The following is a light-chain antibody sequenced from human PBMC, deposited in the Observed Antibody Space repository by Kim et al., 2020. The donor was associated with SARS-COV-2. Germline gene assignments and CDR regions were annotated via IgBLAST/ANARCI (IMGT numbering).Light chain of an antibody. J-gene: IGLJ3*02. V-gene: IGLV1-40*01. CDR2: GNS. CDR1: SSNIGAGYD. Sequence: VTISCTATSSNIGAGYDVHWYQQIPGTAPKLLIYGNSNRPSGVPDRFSGSKSGTSASLAITGLQAEDEADYYCQSYDSSLSGSRVFGGGTQLTVL. CDR3: QSYDSSLSGSRV.